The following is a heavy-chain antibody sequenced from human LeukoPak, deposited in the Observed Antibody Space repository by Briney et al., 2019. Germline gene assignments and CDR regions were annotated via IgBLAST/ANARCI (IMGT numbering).Heavy chain of an antibody. CDR1: GFTFSSYD. CDR2: IGTAGDT. V-gene: IGHV3-13*01. Sequence: PGRSLRLSCAASGFTFSSYDMHWVRQATGKGLEWVSAIGTAGDTYYPGSVKGRFTISRENAKDSLYLQMNSLRAGDTAVYYCARGWFDAFDIWGQGTMVTVSS. CDR3: ARGWFDAFDI. D-gene: IGHD3-9*01. J-gene: IGHJ3*02.